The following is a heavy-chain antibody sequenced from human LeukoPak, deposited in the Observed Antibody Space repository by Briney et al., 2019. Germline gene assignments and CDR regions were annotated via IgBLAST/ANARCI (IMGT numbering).Heavy chain of an antibody. CDR2: IYYSGST. CDR3: ARTASGSLLNAFDI. CDR1: GGSISSYY. D-gene: IGHD1-26*01. J-gene: IGHJ3*02. V-gene: IGHV4-59*01. Sequence: PSETLSLTCTVSGGSISSYYWSWIRQPPGKGLEWIGYIYYSGSTNYNPSLKSRVTISVDTSKNQFSLKLSSVTAADTAVYYCARTASGSLLNAFDIWGQGTMVTVSS.